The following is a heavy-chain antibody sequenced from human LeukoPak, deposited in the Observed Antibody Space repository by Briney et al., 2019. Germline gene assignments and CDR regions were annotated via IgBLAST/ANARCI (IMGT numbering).Heavy chain of an antibody. Sequence: GASVKVSCKASGYTFTGYYMHWVRQAPGQGLEWMGRINPNSGGTNYAQKFQGRVTMTRDTSISTAYMELSRLRSDDTAVYYCAGVFTGYYRANAFDIWGQGTMVTVSS. CDR2: INPNSGGT. J-gene: IGHJ3*02. CDR3: AGVFTGYYRANAFDI. V-gene: IGHV1-2*06. CDR1: GYTFTGYY. D-gene: IGHD3-9*01.